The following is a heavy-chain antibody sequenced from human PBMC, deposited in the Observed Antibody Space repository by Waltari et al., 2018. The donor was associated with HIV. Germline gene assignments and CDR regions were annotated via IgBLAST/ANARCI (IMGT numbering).Heavy chain of an antibody. Sequence: QVQLVESGGGVVQPGRSLTLSCAASGFIFSSYGMHWVRQAPCMCREWVAFLSYDGTNKHYADFVKGRFTISRDSSKNTLFLQMNSLRAEDTAVYYCAKPRGSGYSRAPYYGMDVWGQGTTVTVSS. CDR2: LSYDGTNK. CDR1: GFIFSSYG. CDR3: AKPRGSGYSRAPYYGMDV. V-gene: IGHV3-30*18. D-gene: IGHD3-22*01. J-gene: IGHJ6*02.